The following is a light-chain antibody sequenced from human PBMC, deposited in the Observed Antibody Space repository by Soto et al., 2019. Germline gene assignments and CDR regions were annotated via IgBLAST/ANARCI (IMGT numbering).Light chain of an antibody. CDR1: QSVLYSSTNRNY. V-gene: IGKV4-1*01. CDR3: QQFYSTPLT. Sequence: DIVMTQSPDSLAVSLGERASINCSSSQSVLYSSTNRNYLAWYQQKPGQPPKLLIYWASIRESGVPDRFSGSGSGSDFTLRISSLQTEDVAVYYCQQFYSTPLTFGGGTKVEIK. J-gene: IGKJ4*01. CDR2: WAS.